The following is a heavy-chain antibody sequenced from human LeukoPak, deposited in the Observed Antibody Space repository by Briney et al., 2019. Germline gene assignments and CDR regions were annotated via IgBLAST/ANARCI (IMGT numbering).Heavy chain of an antibody. Sequence: PSETLSLTCAAYGGSFSGYYWSWIRQPPGKGLEWIGEINHSGSTNYNPSLKSRVTISVDTSKNQFSLKLSSVTAADTAVYYCARHYYMRYWGQGTLVTVSS. CDR1: GGSFSGYY. J-gene: IGHJ4*02. CDR2: INHSGST. V-gene: IGHV4-34*01. CDR3: ARHYYMRY. D-gene: IGHD3-10*01.